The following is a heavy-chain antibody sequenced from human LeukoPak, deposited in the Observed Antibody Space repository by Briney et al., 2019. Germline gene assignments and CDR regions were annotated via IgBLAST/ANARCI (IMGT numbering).Heavy chain of an antibody. CDR1: RDTHVPFF. CDR3: PINVHPCSGKNIDP. J-gene: IGHJ5*02. D-gene: IGHD2/OR15-2a*01. V-gene: IGHV4-59*08. Sequence: SETLSRTCSLARDTHVPFFWNRIQQTPGRGLEWIGHISLGNTEYNPSLKSRVTISVDTSKNEFYLRLTSVTAADTALYFPPINVHPCSGKNIDPCSQRTLVSVSS. CDR2: ISLGNT.